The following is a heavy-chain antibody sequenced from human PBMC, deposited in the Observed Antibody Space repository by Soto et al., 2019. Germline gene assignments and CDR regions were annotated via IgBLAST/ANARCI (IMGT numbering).Heavy chain of an antibody. V-gene: IGHV1-2*02. CDR3: ARRGVWFGEIDY. J-gene: IGHJ4*02. Sequence: QVQLVQSGAEVKKPGASVKVSCKASEYTFTGYYIHWVRQAPGQGLEWMGWIDPKSGDTSHAQKFQGRVTMTRDTSISTAYMELISLRSDDTALYYCARRGVWFGEIDYWGQGTLVTVSS. CDR2: IDPKSGDT. D-gene: IGHD3-10*01. CDR1: EYTFTGYY.